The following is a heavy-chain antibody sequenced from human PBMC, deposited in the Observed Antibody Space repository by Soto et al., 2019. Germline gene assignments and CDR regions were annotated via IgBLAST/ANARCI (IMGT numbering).Heavy chain of an antibody. V-gene: IGHV1-69*01. CDR2: IIPIFGTA. CDR3: ARGGYYDSSGYWGYYYYGMDV. CDR1: GGTFSSYA. D-gene: IGHD3-22*01. J-gene: IGHJ6*02. Sequence: QVQLVQSGAEVKKPGSSVKVSCKASGGTFSSYAISWVRQAPGQGLEWMGGIIPIFGTANYAQKFQGRVTITADESTSTAYMELSSLRSEDTAVYYCARGGYYDSSGYWGYYYYGMDVWGQGTTVTVSS.